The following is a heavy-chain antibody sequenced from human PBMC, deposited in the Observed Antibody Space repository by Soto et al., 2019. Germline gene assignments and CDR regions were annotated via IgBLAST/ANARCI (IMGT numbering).Heavy chain of an antibody. Sequence: GGSLRLSCEASGFPFSFYSMNWVLQAPGKGLEWIAYITPTSRAINYADSVGGRFTISRDDASVFLHMNSLGDEDTAVYYCARDGKGAAHTNGPYYFDYWGQGALVTAS. CDR1: GFPFSFYS. V-gene: IGHV3-48*02. J-gene: IGHJ4*02. CDR2: ITPTSRAI. D-gene: IGHD2-8*01. CDR3: ARDGKGAAHTNGPYYFDY.